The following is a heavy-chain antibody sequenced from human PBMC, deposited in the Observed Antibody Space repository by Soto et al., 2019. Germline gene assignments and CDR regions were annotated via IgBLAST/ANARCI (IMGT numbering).Heavy chain of an antibody. V-gene: IGHV3-74*01. D-gene: IGHD6-19*01. CDR2: INSDGSST. J-gene: IGHJ4*02. Sequence: EVQLVESGGGLVQPGGSLRLSCAASGFTFSSYWMHWVRQAPGKGLVWVSRINSDGSSTSYADSVKGRFTISRDNSKNTLYLQMNSLRAEDTAVYYCARGFGSRGYSSGGGGNYFDYWGQGTLVTVSS. CDR1: GFTFSSYW. CDR3: ARGFGSRGYSSGGGGNYFDY.